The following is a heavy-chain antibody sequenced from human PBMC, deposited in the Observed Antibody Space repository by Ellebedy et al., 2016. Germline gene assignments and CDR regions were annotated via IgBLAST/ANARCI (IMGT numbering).Heavy chain of an antibody. J-gene: IGHJ4*02. V-gene: IGHV3-30-3*01. D-gene: IGHD3-9*01. Sequence: GESLKISCAASGFTFSSYAMHWVRQAPGKGLEWVAVISYDGSNKYYADSVKGRFTISRDNSKNTLYLQMNSLRAEDTAVYYCARDEYDILTGYSYWGQGTLVTVSS. CDR3: ARDEYDILTGYSY. CDR1: GFTFSSYA. CDR2: ISYDGSNK.